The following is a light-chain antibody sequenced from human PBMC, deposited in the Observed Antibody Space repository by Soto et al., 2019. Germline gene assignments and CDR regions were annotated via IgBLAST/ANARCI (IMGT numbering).Light chain of an antibody. CDR3: GTWDSSLSAGL. CDR2: END. Sequence: SVLTQPPSVSAAPGQKVTISCSGSSSNIGNNYVSWYQQLPGTAPKLLIYENDIRPSGIPDRFSGSRSGTSATLGITGLQTGDEADYYCGTWDSSLSAGLFGGGTKVTVL. J-gene: IGLJ3*02. V-gene: IGLV1-51*02. CDR1: SSNIGNNY.